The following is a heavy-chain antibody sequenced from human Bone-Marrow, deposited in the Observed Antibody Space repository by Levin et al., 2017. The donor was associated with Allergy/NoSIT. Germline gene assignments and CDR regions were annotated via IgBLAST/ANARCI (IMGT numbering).Heavy chain of an antibody. Sequence: GESLKISCAASGFTFSSYGMHWVRQAPGKGLEWVAVIWNDGSNEYYADSVKGRFTSSRDNSKNTLYLQMNSLRAEDTAVYYCARDVWHYDSSGYDPGGYFDYWGQGTLVTVSS. CDR3: ARDVWHYDSSGYDPGGYFDY. CDR1: GFTFSSYG. D-gene: IGHD3-22*01. J-gene: IGHJ4*02. V-gene: IGHV3-33*01. CDR2: IWNDGSNE.